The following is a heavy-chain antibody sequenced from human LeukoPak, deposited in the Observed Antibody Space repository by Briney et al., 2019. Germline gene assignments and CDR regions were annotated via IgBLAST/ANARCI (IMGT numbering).Heavy chain of an antibody. D-gene: IGHD2-15*01. CDR1: GFTFSSYW. J-gene: IGHJ6*03. Sequence: GGSLRLSCAASGFTFSSYWMSWVRQAPGKGLEWVANIKQDGSEKYYADSVKGRFTISRDNAKNSLYLEMNSLRAEDTAVYYCARVVYYHYYMDVWGKGTTVTVSS. V-gene: IGHV3-7*01. CDR2: IKQDGSEK. CDR3: ARVVYYHYYMDV.